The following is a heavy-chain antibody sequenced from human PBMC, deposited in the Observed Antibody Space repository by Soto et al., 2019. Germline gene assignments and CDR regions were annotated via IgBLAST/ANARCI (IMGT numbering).Heavy chain of an antibody. D-gene: IGHD6-13*01. CDR3: AKVTKRAAAGRYEYYKYGMDV. CDR1: GFAFSTYA. Sequence: GGSLRLSCAASGFAFSTYAMTWVRQAPGKGLEWVSVISGSGGSSYYAASVKGRFTISRDNSKNTVYLQMNGLRAEDTALYFCAKVTKRAAAGRYEYYKYGMDVWGQGTTVTVSS. CDR2: ISGSGGSS. V-gene: IGHV3-23*01. J-gene: IGHJ6*02.